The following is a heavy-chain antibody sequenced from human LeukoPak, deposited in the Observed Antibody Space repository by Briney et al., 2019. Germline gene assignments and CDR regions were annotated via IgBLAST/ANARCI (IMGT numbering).Heavy chain of an antibody. Sequence: SETLSLTCAVSGGSISSSNWWSWVRQPPGKGLEWIGEIYHSGSTNYNPSLKSRVTISVDTSRNQFSLKLSSVTAADTAVYYCARLRLRGYGYGPWEGPTWLDYWGQGTLVTVSS. CDR3: ARLRLRGYGYGPWEGPTWLDY. V-gene: IGHV4-4*02. J-gene: IGHJ4*02. D-gene: IGHD5-18*01. CDR2: IYHSGST. CDR1: GGSISSSNW.